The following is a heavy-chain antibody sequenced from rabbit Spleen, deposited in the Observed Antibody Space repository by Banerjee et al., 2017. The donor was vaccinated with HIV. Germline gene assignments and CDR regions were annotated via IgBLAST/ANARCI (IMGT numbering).Heavy chain of an antibody. V-gene: IGHV1S7*01. D-gene: IGHD8-1*01. CDR1: GFSISSYY. J-gene: IGHJ4*01. CDR3: ARDGAGGSYFAL. CDR2: IDPVFGIT. Sequence: QLEESAGGLVQPGGSLTLTCTASGFSISSYYMNWVRQAPGKGLEWIGYIDPVFGITYYANWVNGRFSISRENAQNTVFLQMTSLTAADTATYFCARDGAGGSYFALWGPGTL.